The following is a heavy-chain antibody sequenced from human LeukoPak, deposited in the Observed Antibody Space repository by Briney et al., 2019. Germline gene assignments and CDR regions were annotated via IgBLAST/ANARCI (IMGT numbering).Heavy chain of an antibody. D-gene: IGHD1-14*01. V-gene: IGHV3-23*01. Sequence: WGSLRLSCAASELTFSRYAMNWVRQAPGKGLEWVSGISGHGGNTNYADSVRGRFTISRDNSKNTLYLQMNSLRAEDTAVYYCANQPSLSSITDYWGQGTLVTVSS. CDR3: ANQPSLSSITDY. CDR1: ELTFSRYA. CDR2: ISGHGGNT. J-gene: IGHJ4*02.